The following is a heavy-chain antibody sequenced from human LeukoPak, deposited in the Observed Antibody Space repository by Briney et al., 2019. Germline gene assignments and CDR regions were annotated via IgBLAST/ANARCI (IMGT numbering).Heavy chain of an antibody. CDR2: IYSAGST. V-gene: IGHV3-53*01. J-gene: IGHJ3*02. Sequence: PGGSLRLSCAASGFTVSSNYMSWVRQAPGKGLEWVSNIYSAGSTYYADSVKGRFTISRVNSKNTVDLQMNTLRAEDTAVYSCARVRLDRSERNLDAFENWGQGTMVTVSS. CDR3: ARVRLDRSERNLDAFEN. CDR1: GFTVSSNY. D-gene: IGHD1-14*01.